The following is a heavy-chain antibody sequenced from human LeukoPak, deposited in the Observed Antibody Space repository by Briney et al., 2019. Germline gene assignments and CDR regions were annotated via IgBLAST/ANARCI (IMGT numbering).Heavy chain of an antibody. V-gene: IGHV1-69*06. CDR2: ITPIFGTA. CDR1: GGTFSSYA. D-gene: IGHD4-11*01. Sequence: ASVKVSCKASGGTFSSYAISWVRQAPGQGLEWMGGITPIFGTANYAQKFQGRVTITADKSTSTAYMELSSLRSEDTAVYYCAKDRDYSNYYYYMDVWGKGTTVTVSS. CDR3: AKDRDYSNYYYYMDV. J-gene: IGHJ6*03.